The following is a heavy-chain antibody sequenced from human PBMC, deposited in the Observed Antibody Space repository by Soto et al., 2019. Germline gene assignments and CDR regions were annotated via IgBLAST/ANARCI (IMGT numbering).Heavy chain of an antibody. V-gene: IGHV3-30-3*01. CDR1: GFTFSTYA. J-gene: IGHJ4*02. D-gene: IGHD3-3*01. CDR3: ARDKRDLRFLEWSYYFDY. Sequence: PGGSLRLSCAASGFTFSTYAMHWVRQAPGKGLEWVALISFDGSNKYYVDSVKGRFTISRDNSKNTLYLQMNSLRAEDTAVYYCARDKRDLRFLEWSYYFDYWGQGTLVTVSS. CDR2: ISFDGSNK.